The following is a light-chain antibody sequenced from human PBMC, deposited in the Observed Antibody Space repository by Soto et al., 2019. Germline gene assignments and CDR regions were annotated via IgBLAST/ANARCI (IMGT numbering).Light chain of an antibody. CDR1: QSVGSN. V-gene: IGKV3-15*01. Sequence: EIVMTQSPATLSASPGERAPLSCRASQSVGSNLAWYQQKPGQAPRLLIYDASTRATGIPASFSGSGSGTEFTLTIRSLQYEDSEVYYCQQYNNWQYTFGQGTKVDIK. J-gene: IGKJ2*01. CDR3: QQYNNWQYT. CDR2: DAS.